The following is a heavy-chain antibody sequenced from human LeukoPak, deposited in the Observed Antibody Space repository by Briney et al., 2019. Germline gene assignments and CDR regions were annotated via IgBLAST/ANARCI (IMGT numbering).Heavy chain of an antibody. CDR3: ARDRRGIAAAGTHFDY. Sequence: GRSLRLSCAASGFTLSSNYMSWVRQAPGKGLEWVSVIYSGGSTYYADSVKGRFTISRDNSKNTLYLQMNSLRAEDTAVYYCARDRRGIAAAGTHFDYWGQGTLVTVSS. J-gene: IGHJ4*02. V-gene: IGHV3-53*01. D-gene: IGHD6-13*01. CDR2: IYSGGST. CDR1: GFTLSSNY.